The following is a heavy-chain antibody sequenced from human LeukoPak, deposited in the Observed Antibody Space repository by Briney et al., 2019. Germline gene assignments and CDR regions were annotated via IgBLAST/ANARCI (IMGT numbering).Heavy chain of an antibody. CDR1: GFTFRTYW. CDR2: INEDGSIT. J-gene: IGHJ4*02. Sequence: GGSLRLSCAVSGFTFRTYWMHWVRQAPGKGLVWFSRINEDGSITNYADSVTGRFRISRDNAENTLYLQMNSLRAEDTAVYYCGRDLGGRSGLWGQGTLVTVSS. D-gene: IGHD1-26*01. CDR3: GRDLGGRSGL. V-gene: IGHV3-74*01.